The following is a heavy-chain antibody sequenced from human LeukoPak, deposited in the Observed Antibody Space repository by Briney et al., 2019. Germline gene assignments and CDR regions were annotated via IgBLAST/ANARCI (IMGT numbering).Heavy chain of an antibody. CDR3: ARGSKTAGTIYTFDY. CDR1: GFTSSSYDFSTYA. V-gene: IGHV3-23*01. Sequence: GGSLRLSCAASGFTSSSYDFSTYAMSWVRQAPGKGLEWVSGLSGTGLTTFYPDSVKGRFTISRDNSKNTLYLQMNSLRADDTAVSYCARGSKTAGTIYTFDYWGQGTLVTVSS. D-gene: IGHD6-13*01. CDR2: LSGTGLTT. J-gene: IGHJ4*02.